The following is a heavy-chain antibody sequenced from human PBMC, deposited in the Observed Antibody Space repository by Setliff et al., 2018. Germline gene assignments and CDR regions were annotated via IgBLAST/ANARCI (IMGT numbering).Heavy chain of an antibody. CDR1: GGSFSTSSDY. CDR3: ARQKYWSGYYGEGYYYYMDV. Sequence: SETLSLTCNVSGGSFSTSSDYWGWIRQPPGKGLEWIGSINYSGRNYYNPSLKSRVTIFADTSKNQFSLLLNSVTAADTALYYCARQKYWSGYYGEGYYYYMDVRGKGTTVTVSS. J-gene: IGHJ6*03. V-gene: IGHV4-39*01. CDR2: INYSGRN. D-gene: IGHD3-3*01.